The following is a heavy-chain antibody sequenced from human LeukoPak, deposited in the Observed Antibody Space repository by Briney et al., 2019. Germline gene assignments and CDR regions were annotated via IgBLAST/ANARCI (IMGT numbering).Heavy chain of an antibody. J-gene: IGHJ4*02. CDR1: GGSISSYY. CDR3: ARDRYHYDSSGYYIVSFFDY. CDR2: IYYSGST. Sequence: SETLSLTCTVSGGSISSYYWSWIRQPPGKGLEWIGYIYYSGSTNYNPSLKSRVTMSVDTSKNQFSLKLSSVTAADTAVYYCARDRYHYDSSGYYIVSFFDYWGRGALVTVSS. V-gene: IGHV4-59*01. D-gene: IGHD3-22*01.